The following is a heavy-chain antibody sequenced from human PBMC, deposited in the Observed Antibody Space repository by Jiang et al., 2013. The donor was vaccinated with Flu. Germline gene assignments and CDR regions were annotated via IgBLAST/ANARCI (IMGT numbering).Heavy chain of an antibody. CDR2: WYN. V-gene: IGHV6-1*01. CDR3: AREDSSGYVDY. J-gene: IGHJ4*02. Sequence: WYNDYAVSVKSRITINPDTSKNQFSLQLNSVTPEDTAVYYCAREDSSGYVDYWGQGTLVTVSS. D-gene: IGHD3-22*01.